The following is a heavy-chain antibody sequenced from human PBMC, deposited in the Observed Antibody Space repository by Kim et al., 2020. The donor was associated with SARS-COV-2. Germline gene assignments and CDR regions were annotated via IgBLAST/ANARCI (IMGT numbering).Heavy chain of an antibody. V-gene: IGHV3-21*01. J-gene: IGHJ6*02. CDR3: ARDRDDFWSGYPILYGMDV. Sequence: GGSLRLSCAASGFTFSSYSMNWVRQAPGKGLEWVSSISSSSSYIYYADSVKGRFTISRDNAKNSLYLQMNSLRAEDTAVYYCARDRDDFWSGYPILYGMDVWGQGTTVTVSS. CDR1: GFTFSSYS. CDR2: ISSSSSYI. D-gene: IGHD3-3*01.